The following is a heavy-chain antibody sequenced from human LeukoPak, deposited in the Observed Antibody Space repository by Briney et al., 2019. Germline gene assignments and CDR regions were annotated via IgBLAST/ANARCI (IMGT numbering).Heavy chain of an antibody. Sequence: PGESLRLSCVASGFTFSSFEMNWVRQAPGKGLEWVSSIRAIRATIIHADSVEGRFTISRDTAKNSLYLQMNSLRAEDTALYYCARVHPYYYGSGSYLMGNYYYDMDVWGQGTTVTVSS. CDR2: IRAIRATI. V-gene: IGHV3-48*03. CDR1: GFTFSSFE. D-gene: IGHD3-10*01. CDR3: ARVHPYYYGSGSYLMGNYYYDMDV. J-gene: IGHJ6*02.